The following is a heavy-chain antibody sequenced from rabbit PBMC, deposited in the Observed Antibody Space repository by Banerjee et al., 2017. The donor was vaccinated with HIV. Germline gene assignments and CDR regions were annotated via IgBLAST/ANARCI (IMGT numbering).Heavy chain of an antibody. CDR1: GFSFSSYYF. CDR3: ASGYSDVYFNL. CDR2: IYTSSSGST. Sequence: QSLEESGGDLVKPGASLTLTCTASGFSFSSYYFMCWVRQAPGKGLEWIGCIYTSSSGSTYYASWAKGRFTISKTSSTTVTLQMTSLTAADTATYFCASGYSDVYFNLWGPGTLVTVS. J-gene: IGHJ4*01. D-gene: IGHD1-1*01. V-gene: IGHV1S40*01.